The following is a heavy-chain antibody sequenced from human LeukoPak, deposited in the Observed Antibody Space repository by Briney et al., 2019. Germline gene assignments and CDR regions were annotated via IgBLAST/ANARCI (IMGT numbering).Heavy chain of an antibody. J-gene: IGHJ4*02. CDR3: AKAHSISWPYAFDS. CDR1: GFTFSNYA. V-gene: IGHV3-23*01. CDR2: IGGNGGRT. D-gene: IGHD6-13*01. Sequence: GGSLRLSCAASGFTFSNYAMAWVRQAPGKGLEWVSAIGGNGGRTYSADSVQGRFTISRDNSKNTVYLQMDNLRAEDSAMYYCAKAHSISWPYAFDSWGQGTLVTVSS.